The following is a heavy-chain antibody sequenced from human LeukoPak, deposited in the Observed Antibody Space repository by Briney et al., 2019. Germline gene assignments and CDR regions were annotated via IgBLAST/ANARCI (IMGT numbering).Heavy chain of an antibody. CDR2: MNPNSGNT. J-gene: IGHJ4*02. CDR3: ARGGSSWPLDY. V-gene: IGHV1-8*01. Sequence: ASVTVSFKSSGYTFTSYDINWVRQATGQGLEWMGWMNPNSGNTGYAQKFQGRVTMTRNTSISTAYMELSSLRSEDTAVYYCARGGSSWPLDYWGQGTLVTVSS. D-gene: IGHD6-13*01. CDR1: GYTFTSYD.